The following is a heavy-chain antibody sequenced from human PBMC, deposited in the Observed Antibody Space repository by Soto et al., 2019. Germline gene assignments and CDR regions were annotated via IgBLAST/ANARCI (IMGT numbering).Heavy chain of an antibody. V-gene: IGHV1-69*13. Sequence: AAVKVSCKASGGTFSSCAISWVRQAPGQGLEWMGGIIPIFGTANYAQKFQGRVTITADESTSTAYMELSSLRSEDTAVYYCAREVSSSSDGWFDPWGQGTLVTVSS. D-gene: IGHD6-6*01. CDR1: GGTFSSCA. J-gene: IGHJ5*02. CDR2: IIPIFGTA. CDR3: AREVSSSSDGWFDP.